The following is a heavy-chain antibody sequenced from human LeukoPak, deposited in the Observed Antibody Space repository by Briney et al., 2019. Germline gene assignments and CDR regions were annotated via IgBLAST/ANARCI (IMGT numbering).Heavy chain of an antibody. J-gene: IGHJ5*02. V-gene: IGHV1-69*05. Sequence: SVKVSCKASGGTFSSYAISWVRQAPGQGLEWMGRIIPIFGTANYAQKFQGRVTITTDESTSTAYMELSSLRPEDTAVYYCARSAYCSSTSCPIRGWFDPWGQGTLVTVSS. CDR1: GGTFSSYA. CDR2: IIPIFGTA. CDR3: ARSAYCSSTSCPIRGWFDP. D-gene: IGHD2-2*01.